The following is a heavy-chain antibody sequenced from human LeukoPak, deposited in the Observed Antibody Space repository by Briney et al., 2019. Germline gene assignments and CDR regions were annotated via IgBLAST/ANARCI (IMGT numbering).Heavy chain of an antibody. V-gene: IGHV3-74*01. Sequence: GGSLRLSCAASGFTFSSYWMHWVRQAPGKGLVWVSRINSDGSSTSYADSVKGRFTISRDNAKNTLYLQMSSLRAEDTAVYYCARDRDSSWGPFDYWGQGTLVTVSS. CDR3: ARDRDSSWGPFDY. D-gene: IGHD6-13*01. CDR1: GFTFSSYW. CDR2: INSDGSST. J-gene: IGHJ4*02.